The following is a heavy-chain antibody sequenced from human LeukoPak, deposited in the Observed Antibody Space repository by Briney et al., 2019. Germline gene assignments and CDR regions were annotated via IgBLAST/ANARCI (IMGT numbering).Heavy chain of an antibody. CDR3: VASLYDSRGYFYFDH. V-gene: IGHV6-1*01. D-gene: IGHD3-22*01. Sequence: SQTLSLTCAISGDSVPSNSAAWNWIRQSPSRGLEWLGRTYQRSKWYNNYAMSMRGRITTNPDTSKNHFSLQLNSVTPEDTAVYYCVASLYDSRGYFYFDHWGQGTLVTVSS. J-gene: IGHJ4*02. CDR1: GDSVPSNSAA. CDR2: TYQRSKWYN.